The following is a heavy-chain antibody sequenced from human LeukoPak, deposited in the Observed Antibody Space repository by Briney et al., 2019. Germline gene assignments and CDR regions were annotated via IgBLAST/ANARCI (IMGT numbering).Heavy chain of an antibody. CDR2: INSKTDGGTT. CDR3: TTAQLWLPPVSY. CDR1: GFTFSNAR. J-gene: IGHJ4*02. D-gene: IGHD5-18*01. V-gene: IGHV3-15*01. Sequence: GGSLRLSCAASGFTFSNARMSWVRQAPGKGLEWVGRINSKTDGGTTDYAAPVKGRFTISRDDSKNTLYLQMNSLKTEDTAVYYCTTAQLWLPPVSYWGQGTLVTVSS.